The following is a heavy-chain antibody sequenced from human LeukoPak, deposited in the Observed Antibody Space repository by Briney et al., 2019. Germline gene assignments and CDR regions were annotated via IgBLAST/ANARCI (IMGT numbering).Heavy chain of an antibody. CDR3: ARGIGASSGWYLIDY. J-gene: IGHJ4*02. CDR2: ISAYNGNT. CDR1: GYTFTSYG. D-gene: IGHD6-19*01. Sequence: ASVKVSCKASGYTFTSYGISWVRQAPGQGLEWMGWISAYNGNTNYAQKLQGRVTITRDTSASTAYMGLSSLGSEDTAVYYCARGIGASSGWYLIDYWGQGTLVTVSS. V-gene: IGHV1-18*01.